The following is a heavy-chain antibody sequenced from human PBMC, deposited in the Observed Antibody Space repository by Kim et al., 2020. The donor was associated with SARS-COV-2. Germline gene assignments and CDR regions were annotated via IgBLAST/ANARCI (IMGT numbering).Heavy chain of an antibody. CDR3: ARQTMVRGVIGDYYGMDV. D-gene: IGHD3-10*01. CDR2: IYYSGST. Sequence: SETLSLTCTVSGGSISSSSYYWGWIRQPPGKGLEWIGSIYYSGSTYYNPSLKSRVTISVDTSKNQFSLKLSSVTAADTAVYYCARQTMVRGVIGDYYGMDVWGQGTTVTVSS. J-gene: IGHJ6*02. V-gene: IGHV4-39*01. CDR1: GGSISSSSYY.